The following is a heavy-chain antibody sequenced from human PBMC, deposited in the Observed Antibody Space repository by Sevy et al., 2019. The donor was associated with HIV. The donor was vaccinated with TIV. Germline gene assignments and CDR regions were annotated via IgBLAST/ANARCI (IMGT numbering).Heavy chain of an antibody. CDR2: IYSGGST. CDR3: ARESTGTKGVYYYYGMDV. J-gene: IGHJ6*02. CDR1: GFTVSSNY. D-gene: IGHD1-7*01. Sequence: GGSLRLSCAASGFTVSSNYMSWVRQAPGKGLEWVSVIYSGGSTYYADSVKGRFTISRDNSKNTLYLQMNSLRAEDTAVYYCARESTGTKGVYYYYGMDVWGQGTTVTVSS. V-gene: IGHV3-53*01.